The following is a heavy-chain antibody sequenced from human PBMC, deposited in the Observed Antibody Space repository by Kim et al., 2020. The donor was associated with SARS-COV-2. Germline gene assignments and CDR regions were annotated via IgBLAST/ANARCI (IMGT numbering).Heavy chain of an antibody. D-gene: IGHD2-21*01. CDR2: IGTAGDT. V-gene: IGHV3-13*04. Sequence: GGSLRLSCAASGFTFSSYDMHWVRQATGKGLEWVSAIGTAGDTYYPGSAKGRFTISRENVTNSSYFQMNSMRAGDTAVYYCSRARLAYAFDSWGQGTMVT. CDR3: SRARLAYAFDS. J-gene: IGHJ3*02. CDR1: GFTFSSYD.